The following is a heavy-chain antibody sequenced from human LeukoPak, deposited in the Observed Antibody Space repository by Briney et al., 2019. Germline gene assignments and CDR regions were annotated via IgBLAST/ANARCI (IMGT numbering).Heavy chain of an antibody. CDR3: ARDCGGHCYAAFDY. Sequence: GGSLRLSCAASGFTFSDYYMAWIRQAPGKGLEYISHISASGSTIHHGDSVKGRFTTFRDDARNSVYLQMTSLRAEDTATYYCARDCGGHCYAAFDYWGQGDLVTVSS. D-gene: IGHD2-21*02. CDR2: ISASGSTI. CDR1: GFTFSDYY. J-gene: IGHJ4*02. V-gene: IGHV3-11*04.